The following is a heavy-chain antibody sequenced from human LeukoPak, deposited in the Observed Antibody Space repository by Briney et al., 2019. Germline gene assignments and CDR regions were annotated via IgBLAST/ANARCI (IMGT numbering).Heavy chain of an antibody. CDR2: IIPIFGTA. Sequence: SVKVSCKASGGTFSSYAISWVRQAPGQGLEWMGGIIPIFGTANYAQKFQGRVTITADESTSTAYMELSSLRAEDTAVYYCARNGRTEWLFNSQTYNWFDPWGQGTLVTVSS. CDR3: ARNGRTEWLFNSQTYNWFDP. D-gene: IGHD3-3*01. V-gene: IGHV1-69*13. J-gene: IGHJ5*02. CDR1: GGTFSSYA.